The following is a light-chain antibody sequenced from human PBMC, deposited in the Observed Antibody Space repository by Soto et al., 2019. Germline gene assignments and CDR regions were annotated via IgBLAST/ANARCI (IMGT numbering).Light chain of an antibody. CDR2: GAS. CDR1: QSVSSN. Sequence: IVMTQSPATLSVSPGERATLSCRASQSVSSNLAWYQQKPGQAPRLLITGASTRATGIPARFSGSGSGTDFTLTISSLQSEDFAVYYCQQYNFWPRTFGQGTKVDIK. J-gene: IGKJ1*01. V-gene: IGKV3-15*01. CDR3: QQYNFWPRT.